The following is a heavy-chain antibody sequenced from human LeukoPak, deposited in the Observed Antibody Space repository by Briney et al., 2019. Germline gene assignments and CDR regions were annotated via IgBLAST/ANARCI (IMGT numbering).Heavy chain of an antibody. CDR2: IYYSGST. Sequence: SETLSLTCTVSGGSISSSSYYWGWIRQPPGKGLEWIGSIYYSGSTYYNPSLKSRVTISVDTSKNQFSLKLSSVTAADTAVYYCARLRGYSYGYREYYFDYWGQGTLVTVSS. D-gene: IGHD5-18*01. CDR1: GGSISSSSYY. V-gene: IGHV4-39*01. J-gene: IGHJ4*02. CDR3: ARLRGYSYGYREYYFDY.